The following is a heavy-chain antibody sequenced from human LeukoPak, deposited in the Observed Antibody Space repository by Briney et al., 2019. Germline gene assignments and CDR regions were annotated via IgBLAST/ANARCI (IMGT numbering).Heavy chain of an antibody. J-gene: IGHJ5*02. CDR3: ARGIDRMVRGVIWFDP. V-gene: IGHV4-31*03. CDR1: GGSISSGGYY. Sequence: SQTLSLTCTVSGGSISSGGYYWSWIRQHPGKGLEWIGYIYYSGSTYYNPSLKSRVTISVDTSKNQFSLKLSSVTAADTAVYYCARGIDRMVRGVIWFDPWGQGTLVTASS. CDR2: IYYSGST. D-gene: IGHD3-10*01.